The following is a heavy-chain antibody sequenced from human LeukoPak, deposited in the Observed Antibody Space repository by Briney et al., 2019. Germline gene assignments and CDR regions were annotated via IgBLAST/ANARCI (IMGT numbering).Heavy chain of an antibody. CDR1: GFTFSSYS. CDR2: ISCSSSYR. CDR3: VRVGSDYNYKSAPFDY. Sequence: PGGSLRLSCAASGFTFSSYSMNWVRQAPGKGLEWVSYISCSSSYRYYTDSVKGRFTISRDNAKKSLYLQMNSLRAEDTAVYYCVRVGSDYNYKSAPFDYWGQGTLVTVSS. D-gene: IGHD5-24*01. J-gene: IGHJ4*02. V-gene: IGHV3-21*01.